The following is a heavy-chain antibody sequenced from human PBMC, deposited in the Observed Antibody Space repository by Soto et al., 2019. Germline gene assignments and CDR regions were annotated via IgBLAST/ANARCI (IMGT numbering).Heavy chain of an antibody. D-gene: IGHD2-2*01. V-gene: IGHV4-34*01. CDR1: GGSFSGYY. Sequence: SETLSLTCAVYGGSFSGYYWSWIRQPPGKGLEWIGEINHSGSTNYNPSLKSRVTISVDTSKNQFSLKLSSVTAADTAVYYCARGGDIVVVPAAIDYWGQGTLVTVSS. J-gene: IGHJ4*02. CDR3: ARGGDIVVVPAAIDY. CDR2: INHSGST.